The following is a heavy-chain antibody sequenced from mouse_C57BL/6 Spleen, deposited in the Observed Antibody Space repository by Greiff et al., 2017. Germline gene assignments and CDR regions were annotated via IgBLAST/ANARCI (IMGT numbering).Heavy chain of an antibody. V-gene: IGHV2-3*01. Sequence: VHLVESGPGLVAPSQSLSITCTVSGFSLTSYGVSWVRQPPGKGLEWLGVIWGDGSTNYHSALISRLSISKDNSKSQVFLKLNRRQTDDTATYYCAQATTAGGYFDVWGTGTTVTVSS. D-gene: IGHD1-2*01. CDR3: AQATTAGGYFDV. J-gene: IGHJ1*03. CDR1: GFSLTSYG. CDR2: IWGDGST.